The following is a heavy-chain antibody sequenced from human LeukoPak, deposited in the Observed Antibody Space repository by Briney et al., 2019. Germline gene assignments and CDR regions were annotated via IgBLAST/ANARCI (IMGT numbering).Heavy chain of an antibody. CDR1: GFAFTSYD. Sequence: ASVKVSCKASGFAFTSYDINWVRRATGQGLEWMGWMNPNSGNTGYAQKFQDRVTMTRNTSISTAYMELSLLRSGDTAVYYCARGRRDSRQFDYWGQGALVTVSS. CDR3: ARGRRDSRQFDY. J-gene: IGHJ4*02. D-gene: IGHD3-10*01. V-gene: IGHV1-8*01. CDR2: MNPNSGNT.